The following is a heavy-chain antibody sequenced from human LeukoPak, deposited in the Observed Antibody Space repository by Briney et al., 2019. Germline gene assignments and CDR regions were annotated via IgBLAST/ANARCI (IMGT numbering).Heavy chain of an antibody. CDR3: ARIRSATVTTKVYAFDI. CDR1: GGSFSGYY. Sequence: SETLSLTCAVYGGSFSGYYWIWIRQPPGKGLEWIGEINHSGSTNYNPSLKSRVTISVDTSKNQFSLKLSSVTAADTAVYYCARIRSATVTTKVYAFDIWGQGTMVTVSS. J-gene: IGHJ3*02. D-gene: IGHD4-17*01. CDR2: INHSGST. V-gene: IGHV4-34*01.